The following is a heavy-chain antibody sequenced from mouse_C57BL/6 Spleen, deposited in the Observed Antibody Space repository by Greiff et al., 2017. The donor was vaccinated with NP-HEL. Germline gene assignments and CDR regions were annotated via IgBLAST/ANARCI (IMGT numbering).Heavy chain of an antibody. CDR1: GYTFTDYY. V-gene: IGHV1-26*01. D-gene: IGHD2-5*01. Sequence: VQLQQSGPELVKPGASVKISCKASGYTFTDYYMNWVKQSHGKSLEWIGDINPNNGGTSYNQKFKGKATLTVDKSSSTAYMELRSLTSEDSAVYYCAFYSNYDYAMDYWGQGTSVTGSS. CDR2: INPNNGGT. CDR3: AFYSNYDYAMDY. J-gene: IGHJ4*01.